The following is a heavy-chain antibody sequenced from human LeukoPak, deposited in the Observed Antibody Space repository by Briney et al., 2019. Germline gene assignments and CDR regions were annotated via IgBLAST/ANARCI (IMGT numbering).Heavy chain of an antibody. CDR2: INPSGGST. CDR3: AREHGYCSGGSCLPSYYYYYGMDV. D-gene: IGHD2-15*01. J-gene: IGHJ6*02. CDR1: GYTFTSYY. V-gene: IGHV1-46*01. Sequence: GASVKVSCKASGYTFTSYYMHWVRQAPGQGLEWMGIINPSGGSTSYAQKFQGRVTMTRDTSTSTVYMELSSLRSDDTAVYYCAREHGYCSGGSCLPSYYYYYGMDVWGQGTTVTVSS.